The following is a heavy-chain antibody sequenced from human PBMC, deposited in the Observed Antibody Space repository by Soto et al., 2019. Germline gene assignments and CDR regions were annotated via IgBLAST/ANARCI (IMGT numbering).Heavy chain of an antibody. Sequence: QVQLVQSGAEVKKPGASVKVSCKASGYTFTSYDINWVRQATGQGLEWMGWMNPNSGNTGYAQKFQGRVTMTRNTSISTAYMELSSLRSEDTDVYCCASGGSSSWYYYGMDVWGKGTTVTGSS. CDR1: GYTFTSYD. V-gene: IGHV1-8*01. J-gene: IGHJ6*04. D-gene: IGHD6-13*01. CDR2: MNPNSGNT. CDR3: ASGGSSSWYYYGMDV.